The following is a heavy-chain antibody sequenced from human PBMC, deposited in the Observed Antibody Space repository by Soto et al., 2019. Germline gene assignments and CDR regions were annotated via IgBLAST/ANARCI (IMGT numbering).Heavy chain of an antibody. J-gene: IGHJ4*02. CDR3: TRAQRGILTGYPKYYFDY. CDR1: GFTFGDYA. Sequence: NPGGSLRLSCTASGFTFGDYAMSWFRQAPGKGLEWVGFIRSKAYGGTTEYAASVKGRFTISRDDSKSIAYLQMNSLKTEDTAVYYCTRAQRGILTGYPKYYFDYWGQGTLVTVSS. V-gene: IGHV3-49*05. D-gene: IGHD3-9*01. CDR2: IRSKAYGGTT.